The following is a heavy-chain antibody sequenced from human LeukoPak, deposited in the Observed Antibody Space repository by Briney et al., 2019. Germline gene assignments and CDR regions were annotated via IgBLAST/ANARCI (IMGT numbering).Heavy chain of an antibody. D-gene: IGHD1-26*01. Sequence: GGSLRLSRAASGFNFSDYYMIWLRPAPAKGVEWVSYISGSSSTIYYADSLKGRFSISRDNAKNSLYLQMTRLRAEDTAVYYCARWSLGGRDFDYWGQRTLGTVSS. CDR3: ARWSLGGRDFDY. CDR2: ISGSSSTI. V-gene: IGHV3-11*01. CDR1: GFNFSDYY. J-gene: IGHJ4*02.